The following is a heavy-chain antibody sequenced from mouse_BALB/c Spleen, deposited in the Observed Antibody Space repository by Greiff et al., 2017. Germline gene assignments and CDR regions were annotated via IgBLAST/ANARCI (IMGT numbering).Heavy chain of an antibody. J-gene: IGHJ4*01. V-gene: IGHV5-6-5*01. CDR3: AREEGYDYDGYYAMDY. D-gene: IGHD2-4*01. CDR2: ISSGGST. CDR1: GFTFSSYA. Sequence: EVKVVESGGGLVKPGGSLKLSCAASGFTFSSYAMSWVRQTPEKRLEWVASISSGGSTYYPDSVKGRFTISRDNARNILYLQMSSLRSEDTAMYYCAREEGYDYDGYYAMDYWGQGTSVTVSS.